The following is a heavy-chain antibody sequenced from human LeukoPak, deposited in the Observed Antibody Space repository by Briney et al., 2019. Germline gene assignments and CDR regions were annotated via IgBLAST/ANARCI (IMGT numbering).Heavy chain of an antibody. CDR2: ISAYNGNT. CDR1: GYTFTSYG. D-gene: IGHD3-10*02. V-gene: IGHV1-18*01. J-gene: IGHJ6*03. Sequence: GASVKVSCTASGYTFTSYGISWGGQAPGQGLGWMGWISAYNGNTNYAQKLQGRVTMTTDTSTSTAYMELRSLRYDDTAVYYCARRSGEETGAPYYYVEGYYMDVWGKGTTVTVSS. CDR3: ARRSGEETGAPYYYVEGYYMDV.